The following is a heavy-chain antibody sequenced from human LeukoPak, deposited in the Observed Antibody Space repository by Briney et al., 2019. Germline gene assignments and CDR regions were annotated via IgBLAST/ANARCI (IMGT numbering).Heavy chain of an antibody. J-gene: IGHJ4*02. CDR2: INPNSGGT. Sequence: GASVNVSCTASGYTFTGYDMHWVRQAPGQGLEGMGGINPNSGGTNYAQKFQGRVTMTRDTSISTAYMELSRLRSDDTAVSYCVRDGGMVATIYLLDYWGQGTLVTVSS. D-gene: IGHD5-12*01. CDR1: GYTFTGYD. CDR3: VRDGGMVATIYLLDY. V-gene: IGHV1-2*02.